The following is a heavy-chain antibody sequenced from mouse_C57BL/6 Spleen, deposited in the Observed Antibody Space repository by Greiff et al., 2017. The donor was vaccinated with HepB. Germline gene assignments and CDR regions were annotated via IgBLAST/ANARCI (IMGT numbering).Heavy chain of an antibody. V-gene: IGHV1-5*01. CDR1: GYTFTSYW. CDR2: IYPGNSDT. Sequence: EVQLQQSGTVLARPGASVKMSCKTSGYTFTSYWMHWVKQRPGQGLEWIGAIYPGNSDTSYNQKFKGKAKLTAVTSASTAYIELNSLTNEDSAVYYCTRGHVYGNYPYFDYWGQGTTLAVSS. D-gene: IGHD2-10*02. CDR3: TRGHVYGNYPYFDY. J-gene: IGHJ2*01.